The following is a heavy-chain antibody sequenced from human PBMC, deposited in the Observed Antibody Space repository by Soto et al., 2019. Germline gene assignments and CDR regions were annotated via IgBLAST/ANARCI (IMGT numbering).Heavy chain of an antibody. CDR3: ARTTWELGVRFDY. J-gene: IGHJ4*02. CDR1: GFTFSDFY. D-gene: IGHD1-26*01. Sequence: GGSLRLSCAASGFTFSDFYMTWIRRAPGRGLECLSYISGRGGTIYYADSVKGRFTISRDNAKNSLDLQMDGLRADDTGVYYCARTTWELGVRFDYWGQGALVTVSS. V-gene: IGHV3-11*01. CDR2: ISGRGGTI.